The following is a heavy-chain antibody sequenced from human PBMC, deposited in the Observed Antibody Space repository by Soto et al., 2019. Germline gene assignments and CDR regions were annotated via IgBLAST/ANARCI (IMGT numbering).Heavy chain of an antibody. CDR2: IIPIFGTA. CDR3: ARDAPRKKRVVPGIHAFVI. Sequence: SVNVSCKASGGTFSSYAISWVRQAPGQGLEWMGGIIPIFGTANYAQKFQGRVTITADESTSTAYMELSSLRSEDTAGYYCARDAPRKKRVVPGIHAFVIGGQGTMVTVSS. J-gene: IGHJ3*02. CDR1: GGTFSSYA. D-gene: IGHD1-1*01. V-gene: IGHV1-69*13.